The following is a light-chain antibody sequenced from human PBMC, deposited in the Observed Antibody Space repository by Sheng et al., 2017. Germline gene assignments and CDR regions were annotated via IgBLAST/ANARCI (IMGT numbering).Light chain of an antibody. J-gene: IGKJ1*01. Sequence: EIVMTQSPVTLSVSPGERATLSCRASQSVSSYLAWYQQTPGQAPRLLIYGATNRATGTPDRFSGSGFGTDFTLTITSLEPEDYAVYYCQQYGTSPLAFGQGTKVEIK. CDR2: GAT. V-gene: IGKV3-20*01. CDR1: QSVSSY. CDR3: QQYGTSPLA.